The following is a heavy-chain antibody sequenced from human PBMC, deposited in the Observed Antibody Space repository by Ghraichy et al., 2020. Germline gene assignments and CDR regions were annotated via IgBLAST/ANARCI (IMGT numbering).Heavy chain of an antibody. CDR3: ARLVAVAGAHWYFDL. V-gene: IGHV3-7*03. CDR2: IHHQGSEK. J-gene: IGHJ2*01. CDR1: GFTFFNYW. Sequence: GGSLRLSCAASGFTFFNYWMTWVRQAPGRGLEWVANIHHQGSEKYYVDSVRGRFIISRDNPKNSLTLQLNNLRAEDTAVYYCARLVAVAGAHWYFDLWGRGTLVTVSS. D-gene: IGHD6-19*01.